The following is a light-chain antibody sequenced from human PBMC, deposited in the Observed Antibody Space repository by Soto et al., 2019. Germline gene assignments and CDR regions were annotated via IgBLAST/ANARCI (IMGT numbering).Light chain of an antibody. J-gene: IGLJ2*01. CDR1: SSDVGGYNY. V-gene: IGLV2-11*01. Sequence: QSALTQPRSVSGSPGQSVTISCTGTSSDVGGYNYVSWYQQHPGKAPKVMIYDVSERPSGVPDRFSGSKSGNTASLTISGLQAEDEADYYCETWDSNTRVFGGGTKLTVL. CDR3: ETWDSNTRV. CDR2: DVS.